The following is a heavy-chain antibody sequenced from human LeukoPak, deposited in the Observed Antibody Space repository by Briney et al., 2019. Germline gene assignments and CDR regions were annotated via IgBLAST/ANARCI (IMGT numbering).Heavy chain of an antibody. J-gene: IGHJ6*03. V-gene: IGHV4-61*08. CDR2: IYYSGST. Sequence: SETLSLTCTVSGGSISSGDYYWSWIRQPPGKGLEWIGYIYYSGSTDYKPSLKSRVTMSVNTSKNQFSLKLTSVTAADTAVYYRARRTDYMDVWGKGTTVTVSS. CDR3: ARRTDYMDV. CDR1: GGSISSGDYY.